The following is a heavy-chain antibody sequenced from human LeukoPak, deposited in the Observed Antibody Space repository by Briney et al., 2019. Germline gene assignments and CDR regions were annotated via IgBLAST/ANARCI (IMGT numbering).Heavy chain of an antibody. CDR3: ATDYFDRSGDYTVDY. CDR2: ISSSGSYI. Sequence: KTGGSLRLSCAVSGFTFSSYSMNWVRQAPGKGLEWVSSISSSGSYIYYADSVKGRLTISRDNSQNTVFLQMNSLRAEDTAVYYCATDYFDRSGDYTVDYWGQGSLVTVSS. D-gene: IGHD3-22*01. CDR1: GFTFSSYS. V-gene: IGHV3-21*04. J-gene: IGHJ4*02.